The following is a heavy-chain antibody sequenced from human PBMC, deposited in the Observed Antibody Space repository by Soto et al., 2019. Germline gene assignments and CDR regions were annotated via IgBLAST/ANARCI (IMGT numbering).Heavy chain of an antibody. Sequence: SETLFLTCTVSGGSISSYYWSWIRQPAGKGLEWIGRIYTTGNTNFNPSLQSRVTISIDTSKNQLSLKMTSMTAADTAVYYCARDMHAGFTHDFDPWGQGTLVTVSS. CDR2: IYTTGNT. CDR3: ARDMHAGFTHDFDP. V-gene: IGHV4-4*07. CDR1: GGSISSYY. J-gene: IGHJ5*02. D-gene: IGHD1-1*01.